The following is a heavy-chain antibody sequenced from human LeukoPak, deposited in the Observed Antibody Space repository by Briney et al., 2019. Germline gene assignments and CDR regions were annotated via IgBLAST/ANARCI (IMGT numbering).Heavy chain of an antibody. D-gene: IGHD6-13*01. CDR3: AREHLPGIAAAAHMGDY. V-gene: IGHV1-18*01. CDR1: GYTFTSFG. Sequence: ASVKVSCKASGYTFTSFGLSWVRQAPGQGLEWMGWITTYNDNTHYAQKFQGRVTMTTDTSTSTAYMELRSLRSDDTAVYYCAREHLPGIAAAAHMGDYWGQGTLVTVSS. J-gene: IGHJ4*02. CDR2: ITTYNDNT.